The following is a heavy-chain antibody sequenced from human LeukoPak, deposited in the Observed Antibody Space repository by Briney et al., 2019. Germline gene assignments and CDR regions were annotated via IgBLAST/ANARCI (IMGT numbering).Heavy chain of an antibody. V-gene: IGHV4-34*01. D-gene: IGHD3-10*01. CDR3: ARGGGDNWFDP. J-gene: IGHJ5*02. CDR1: GGSFSVYY. CDR2: INHSGST. Sequence: SETLSLTCAVYGGSFSVYYWSWIRQPPGKGLEWIGEINHSGSTTYNPSLKSRVTISVDTSKNQFSLKLSSGTAADAAVYYCARGGGDNWFDPWGQGTLVTVSS.